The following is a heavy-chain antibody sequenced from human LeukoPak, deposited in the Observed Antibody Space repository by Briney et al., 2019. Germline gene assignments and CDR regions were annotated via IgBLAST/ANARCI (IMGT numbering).Heavy chain of an antibody. D-gene: IGHD4-23*01. J-gene: IGHJ4*02. CDR2: INPNSGDT. CDR3: ARKSGKLDY. Sequence: ASVKVSCKASGYTLTGYHMHWVRQAPGQGLEWMGRINPNSGDTNSAQKFHGRVAMTRDTSISTAFMELTRLRSDDTAVYYCARKSGKLDYWGQGTLVTVSS. V-gene: IGHV1-2*06. CDR1: GYTLTGYH.